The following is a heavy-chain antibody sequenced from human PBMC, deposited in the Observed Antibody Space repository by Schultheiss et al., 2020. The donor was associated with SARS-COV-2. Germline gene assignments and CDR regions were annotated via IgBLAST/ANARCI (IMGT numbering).Heavy chain of an antibody. CDR2: ISSSSSYT. J-gene: IGHJ6*03. D-gene: IGHD2-2*01. V-gene: IGHV3-11*05. Sequence: GGSLRLSCAASGFTFSDYYMSWIRQAPGKGLEWVSYISSSSSYTNYADSVKGRFTISRDNAKNTLYLQMNSLRAEDTAVYYCARGGGSIVVVPAVRARYYYMDVWGKGTTVTVSS. CDR3: ARGGGSIVVVPAVRARYYYMDV. CDR1: GFTFSDYY.